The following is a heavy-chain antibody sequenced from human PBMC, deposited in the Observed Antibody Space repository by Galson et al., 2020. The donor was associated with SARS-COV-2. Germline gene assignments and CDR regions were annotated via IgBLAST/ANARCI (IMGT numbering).Heavy chain of an antibody. CDR3: ARGQVVVVAATTHYYYYYGMDV. Sequence: SETLSLTCAVYGGSFSGYYWSWIRQPPGKGLEWIGEINPSGSTNYNPSLKSRVTISVDTSKNQFSLKLSSVTAADTAVYYCARGQVVVVAATTHYYYYYGMDVWGQGTTVTVSS. CDR2: INPSGST. V-gene: IGHV4-34*01. J-gene: IGHJ6*02. D-gene: IGHD2-15*01. CDR1: GGSFSGYY.